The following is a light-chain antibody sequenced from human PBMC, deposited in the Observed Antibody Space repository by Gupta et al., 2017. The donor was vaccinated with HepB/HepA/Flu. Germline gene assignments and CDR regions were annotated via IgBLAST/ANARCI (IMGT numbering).Light chain of an antibody. Sequence: QSALTQPPSASGSPGQSVTISCTGTTSDVGGYKYVSWYQQHPGKAPKLMIYEVTKRPSGVPGRFSASKSGKTASLTVSGLQAEDEADYYCNSYAGSNNWLFGGGTNLTVL. CDR1: TSDVGGYKY. CDR2: EVT. J-gene: IGLJ2*01. V-gene: IGLV2-8*01. CDR3: NSYAGSNNWL.